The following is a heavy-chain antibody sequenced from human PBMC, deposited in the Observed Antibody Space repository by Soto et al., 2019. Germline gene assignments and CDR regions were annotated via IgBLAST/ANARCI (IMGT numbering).Heavy chain of an antibody. CDR1: GYSISSGYY. V-gene: IGHV4-38-2*01. Sequence: PSETLSLTCAVSGYSISSGYYWGWIRQPPGKGLEWIGSIYHSGSTYYNPSLKSRVTISVDTSKNQFSLKLSSVTAADTAVYYCASSEGDYLSWFDPWGQGTLVTVSS. CDR3: ASSEGDYLSWFDP. D-gene: IGHD4-17*01. J-gene: IGHJ5*02. CDR2: IYHSGST.